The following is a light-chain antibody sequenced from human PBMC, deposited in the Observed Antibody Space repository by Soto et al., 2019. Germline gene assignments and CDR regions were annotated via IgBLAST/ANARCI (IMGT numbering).Light chain of an antibody. CDR1: QSIKY. CDR2: AAS. Sequence: DIQMTQSPSSLSASVGDRVTITCRASQSIKYLYWYQQKLGEAPKLLIYAASSLKGGVPSRFSGSGSGTDFTFTSSSLQAEDFATYYYQQSDYAPLTFGGGTKVDTK. V-gene: IGKV1-39*01. J-gene: IGKJ4*01. CDR3: QQSDYAPLT.